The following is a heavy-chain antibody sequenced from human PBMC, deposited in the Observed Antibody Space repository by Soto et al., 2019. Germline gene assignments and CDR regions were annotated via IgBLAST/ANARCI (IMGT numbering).Heavy chain of an antibody. Sequence: GASVKVSCKASGFTFTSSAVQWVRQARGQRLEWIGWIVVGSGNTNYAQKFQERVTITRDMSTSTAYMELSSLRSEDTAVYYCAAVDYDSSGYLPPYYYYGMDVWGQGTTVTVSS. V-gene: IGHV1-58*01. CDR3: AAVDYDSSGYLPPYYYYGMDV. CDR2: IVVGSGNT. D-gene: IGHD3-22*01. J-gene: IGHJ6*02. CDR1: GFTFTSSA.